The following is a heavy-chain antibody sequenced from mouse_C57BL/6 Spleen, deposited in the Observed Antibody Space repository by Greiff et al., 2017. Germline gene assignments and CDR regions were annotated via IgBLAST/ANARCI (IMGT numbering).Heavy chain of an antibody. J-gene: IGHJ4*01. Sequence: DVKLQESGGGLVKPGGSLKLSCAASGFTFSSYAMSWVRQTPEKRLEWVATISDGGSYTYYPDNVKGRFTISRDNAKNNLYLQMSHLKSEDTAMYYCAREDYWGQGTSVTVSS. CDR1: GFTFSSYA. CDR3: AREDY. CDR2: ISDGGSYT. V-gene: IGHV5-4*01.